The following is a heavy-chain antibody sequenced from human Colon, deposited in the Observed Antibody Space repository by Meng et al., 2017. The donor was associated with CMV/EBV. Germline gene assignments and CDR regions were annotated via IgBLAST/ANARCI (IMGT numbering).Heavy chain of an antibody. J-gene: IGHJ6*02. CDR3: ARDRFYGLDV. CDR1: GYTFTGSY. Sequence: SCKASGYTFTGSYLHWVRQAPGQGLEWMGRIHSNSGGTKYAQKFQGRVTLTRDTSNSTAYMELSSLRSDDTAVYYCARDRFYGLDVWGQGTMVTVSS. CDR2: IHSNSGGT. V-gene: IGHV1-2*06.